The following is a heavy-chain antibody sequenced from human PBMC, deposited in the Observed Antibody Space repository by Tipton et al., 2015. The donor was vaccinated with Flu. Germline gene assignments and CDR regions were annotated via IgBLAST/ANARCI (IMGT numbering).Heavy chain of an antibody. D-gene: IGHD1-26*01. J-gene: IGHJ4*02. Sequence: TLSLTCTVSGASISSYYWSWIRQPPGKGLEWIGYIYYSGSTNYNPSLKSRVTISVDTSKNQFSLKLSSVTAADTAVYYCARAWELRGDIYLDYWGQGTLVTVSS. CDR3: ARAWELRGDIYLDY. CDR1: GASISSYY. V-gene: IGHV4-59*01. CDR2: IYYSGST.